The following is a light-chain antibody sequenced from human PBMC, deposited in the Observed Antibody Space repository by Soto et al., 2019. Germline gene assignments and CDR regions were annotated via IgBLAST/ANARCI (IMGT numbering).Light chain of an antibody. CDR1: QSLVHIDGNTY. CDR2: KIS. V-gene: IGKV2-24*01. J-gene: IGKJ2*01. Sequence: DIVLTKTRLSSPVTLGQPASISCRSSQSLVHIDGNTYFNWLQQRPGQPPRLLIYKISNRFPGVPDRFGGSGAGTDFTLKISRVEAEDVGVYYCMQATQSYSFGQGTRLEIK. CDR3: MQATQSYS.